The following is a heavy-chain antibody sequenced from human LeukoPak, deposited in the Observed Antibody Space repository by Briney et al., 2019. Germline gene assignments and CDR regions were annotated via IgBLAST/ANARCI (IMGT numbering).Heavy chain of an antibody. J-gene: IGHJ6*02. CDR1: GFTFSSSW. CDR3: GREDRLGYNYAYGMDV. V-gene: IGHV3-74*01. D-gene: IGHD5-18*01. CDR2: INSDGSST. Sequence: GGSLRLSCAASGFTFSSSWMHWVRQAPGKGLVWVSRINSDGSSTTYADSVKGRFTISRDNAKNTVYLQMNSLRAEDTAVYYCGREDRLGYNYAYGMDVWGQGTTVTVSS.